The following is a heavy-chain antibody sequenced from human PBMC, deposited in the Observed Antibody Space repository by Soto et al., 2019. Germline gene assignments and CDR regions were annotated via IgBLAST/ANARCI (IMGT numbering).Heavy chain of an antibody. D-gene: IGHD1-26*01. CDR2: ISSSSSTI. J-gene: IGHJ4*02. CDR3: ARECRDEWELTYFDY. V-gene: IGHV3-48*01. CDR1: GFTFSSYS. Sequence: EVQLVESGGGLVQPGGSLRLSCAASGFTFSSYSMNWVRQAPGKGLEWVSYISSSSSTIYYADSVKGRFTISRDNAKNALDLQMNSLRAEDTAVYYCARECRDEWELTYFDYWGQGTLVTVSS.